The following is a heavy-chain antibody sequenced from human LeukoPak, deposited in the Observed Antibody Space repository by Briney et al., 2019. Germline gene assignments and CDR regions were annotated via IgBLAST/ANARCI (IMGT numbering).Heavy chain of an antibody. Sequence: GGSLRLSCAASGFTFSSYWMSWVRQAPGKGLEWVSVIYSGGSTYYADSVKGRFTISRDNSKNTLYLQMNSLRAEDTAVYYCARVRGYYDSDFDYWGQGTLVTVSS. CDR3: ARVRGYYDSDFDY. CDR1: GFTFSSYW. V-gene: IGHV3-53*01. CDR2: IYSGGST. D-gene: IGHD3-22*01. J-gene: IGHJ4*02.